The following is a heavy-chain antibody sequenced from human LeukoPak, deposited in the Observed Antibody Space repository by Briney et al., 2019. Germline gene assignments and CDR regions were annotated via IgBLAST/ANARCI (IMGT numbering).Heavy chain of an antibody. CDR1: GFTFSSYS. Sequence: GGSLRLSCAASGFTFSSYSMNWVRQAPGKGLEWVSSISSSSSYIYYADSVKGRFTISRDNAKNSVYLQMNSLRAEDTAVYYCARDVGPSPGHVATMVRGFDFWGQGTLVTVSS. V-gene: IGHV3-21*01. D-gene: IGHD3-10*01. J-gene: IGHJ4*02. CDR3: ARDVGPSPGHVATMVRGFDF. CDR2: ISSSSSYI.